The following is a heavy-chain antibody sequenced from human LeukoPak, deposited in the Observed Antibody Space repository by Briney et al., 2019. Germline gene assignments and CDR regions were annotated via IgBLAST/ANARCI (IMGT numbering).Heavy chain of an antibody. CDR1: GGSISSYY. J-gene: IGHJ2*01. CDR3: AATGFLGSTTSLNWYFDL. Sequence: SETLSLTCTVSGGSISSYYWSWIRQPPGKGLEWIGYIYYSGSTDYNPSLKSRVTISVDTSKNQFSLKLSSVTAADTAVYYCAATGFLGSTTSLNWYFDLWGQGTLVTVSS. CDR2: IYYSGST. V-gene: IGHV4-59*08. D-gene: IGHD6-13*01.